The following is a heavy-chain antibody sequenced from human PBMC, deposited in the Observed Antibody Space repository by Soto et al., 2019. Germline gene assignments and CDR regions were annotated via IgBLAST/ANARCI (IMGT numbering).Heavy chain of an antibody. Sequence: ASVKVSCKASGYTFIDYYLHWVRQAPGQGPEWLGWISLYSDGTNYAQKFQGRVSMTTDTSTTTAYMELRSLRSDDTAVYYCARVVPGAEAWFGPWGQGTLVTVSS. CDR2: ISLYSDGT. V-gene: IGHV1-2*02. CDR3: ARVVPGAEAWFGP. D-gene: IGHD2-2*01. CDR1: GYTFIDYY. J-gene: IGHJ5*02.